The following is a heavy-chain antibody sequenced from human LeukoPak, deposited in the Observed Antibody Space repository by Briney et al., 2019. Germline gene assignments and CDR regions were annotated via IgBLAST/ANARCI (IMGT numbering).Heavy chain of an antibody. V-gene: IGHV4-34*01. Sequence: GSLRLSCAASGFTFSSYWMSWVRQAPGKGLEWIGEINHSGSTNYNPSLKSRVTISVDTSKNQFSLKLSSVTAADTAVYYCARGRYDYVWGSYRFAPPDYWGQGTLVTVSS. CDR2: INHSGST. J-gene: IGHJ4*02. CDR3: ARGRYDYVWGSYRFAPPDY. CDR1: GFTFSSYW. D-gene: IGHD3-16*02.